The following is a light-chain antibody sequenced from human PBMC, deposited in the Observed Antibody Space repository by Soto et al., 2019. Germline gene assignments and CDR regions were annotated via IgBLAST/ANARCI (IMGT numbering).Light chain of an antibody. Sequence: EIVMTQSPATLSVSPGERATLSCRASQSVSSNLAWYQQKPGQAPRLLIYGASTRAPGIPARFSGSGSGTEFTLTISSLQSEDFALYFCQQYNNWPPDRTFGQGTKVEIK. CDR1: QSVSSN. CDR2: GAS. CDR3: QQYNNWPPDRT. J-gene: IGKJ1*01. V-gene: IGKV3-15*01.